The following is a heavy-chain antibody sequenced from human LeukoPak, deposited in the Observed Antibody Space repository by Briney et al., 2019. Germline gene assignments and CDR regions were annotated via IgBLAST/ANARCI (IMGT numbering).Heavy chain of an antibody. V-gene: IGHV4-39*07. CDR2: IYYSGST. CDR3: ARGWLAVTTD. CDR1: GGSISSSSYY. Sequence: SETLSLTRTVSGGSISSSSYYWGWIRQPPGKGLEWIGSIYYSGSTYYNPSLKSRVTISVDTSKNQFSLKLSSVTAADTAVYYCARGWLAVTTDWGQGTLVTVSS. D-gene: IGHD4-17*01. J-gene: IGHJ4*02.